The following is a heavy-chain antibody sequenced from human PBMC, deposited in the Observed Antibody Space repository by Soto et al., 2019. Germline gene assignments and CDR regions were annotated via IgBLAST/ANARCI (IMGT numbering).Heavy chain of an antibody. CDR1: GVTFSSYI. Sequence: GGSLRLSCAASGVTFSSYIMNGVRQAPGKGLEWVSSISSSSSYIYYADSVKGRFTISRDNAKNSLYLQMNSLRAEDTAVYYCARDARYSYADDYWGQGTLVTVSS. CDR2: ISSSSSYI. J-gene: IGHJ4*02. CDR3: ARDARYSYADDY. V-gene: IGHV3-21*01. D-gene: IGHD5-18*01.